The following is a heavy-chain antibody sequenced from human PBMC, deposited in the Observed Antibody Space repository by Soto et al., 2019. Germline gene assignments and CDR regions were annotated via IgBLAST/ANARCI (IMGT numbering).Heavy chain of an antibody. J-gene: IGHJ3*02. CDR2: INPSGGST. D-gene: IGHD4-17*01. CDR3: ARVLRWYRKPDAFDI. Sequence: PSVKVSCKASGYTFNSYYMHWVRQAPGQGLEWMGIINPSGGSTSYAQKFQGRVTMTRDTSTSTVYMELSSLRSEDTAVYYCARVLRWYRKPDAFDIWGQGTMVTVSS. CDR1: GYTFNSYY. V-gene: IGHV1-46*02.